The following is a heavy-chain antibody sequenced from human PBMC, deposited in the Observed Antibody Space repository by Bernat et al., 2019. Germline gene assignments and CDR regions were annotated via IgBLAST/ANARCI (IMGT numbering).Heavy chain of an antibody. Sequence: QVQLVESGGGVVQPGRSLRLSCEASKFTFSSYGMHWVRQAPGKGLEWVAVIWYDGSNENYADSVTGRFNIARDNSKNTLLLQMNSLRAEDTAVYYCARVSLDGATTSGMDVWGQGTTVTVSS. CDR3: ARVSLDGATTSGMDV. CDR2: IWYDGSNE. V-gene: IGHV3-33*01. CDR1: KFTFSSYG. J-gene: IGHJ6*02. D-gene: IGHD3-9*01.